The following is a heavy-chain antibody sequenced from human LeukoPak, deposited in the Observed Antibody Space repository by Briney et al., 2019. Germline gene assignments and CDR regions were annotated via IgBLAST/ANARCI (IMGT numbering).Heavy chain of an antibody. CDR1: GGTFSSYA. CDR2: IIPIFGTA. V-gene: IGHV1-69*06. D-gene: IGHD5-24*01. Sequence: SVKVSCKASGGTFSSYAISWVRHAPGQGLEWMGGIIPIFGTANYAQKFQGRVTITADKSTSTAYMELSSLRSEDTAVYYCVRAGDGNNANDSWGQGTLVTVSS. J-gene: IGHJ4*02. CDR3: VRAGDGNNANDS.